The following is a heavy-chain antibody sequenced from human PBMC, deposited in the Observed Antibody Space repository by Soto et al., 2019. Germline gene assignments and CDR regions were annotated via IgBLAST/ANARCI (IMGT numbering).Heavy chain of an antibody. V-gene: IGHV4-34*01. D-gene: IGHD6-13*01. CDR1: GGSFSGYY. Sequence: SETLSLTCAVYGGSFSGYYWSWIRQPPGKGLEWIGEINHSGSTNYNPSLKSRVTISVDTSKNQFSLKLSSVTAADTAVYYCARVPPQGIAARGGAYWGQGTLVTVSS. J-gene: IGHJ4*02. CDR3: ARVPPQGIAARGGAY. CDR2: INHSGST.